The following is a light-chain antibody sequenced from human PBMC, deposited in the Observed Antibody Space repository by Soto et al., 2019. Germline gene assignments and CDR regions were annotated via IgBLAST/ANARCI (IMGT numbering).Light chain of an antibody. CDR3: QQYNNWPQT. V-gene: IGKV3-15*01. J-gene: IGKJ1*01. Sequence: TPSPNTLSLSPAPRATLSCRVTQSASKNLAWYQQKSGQAPRLLVYGSSTRATGIAARFSGSWSGTEFTLTISSLQSEDFAVYYCQQYNNWPQTFGQGTKVDIK. CDR2: GSS. CDR1: QSASKN.